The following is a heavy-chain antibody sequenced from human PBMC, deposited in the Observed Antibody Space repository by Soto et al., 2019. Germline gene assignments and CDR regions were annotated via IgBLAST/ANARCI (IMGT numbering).Heavy chain of an antibody. CDR2: ISAGGGGTT. D-gene: IGHD5-18*01. V-gene: IGHV3-23*01. Sequence: PGGSLRLSCAASGFTFTTFAMSWVRQAPGKGLEWVSDISAGGGGTTNYADSVKGRFIVSRDNTKGTLYLQMNTLRVEDTAVYFCAKGRGAYTYGLDFWGQGTLVTVSS. J-gene: IGHJ4*02. CDR3: AKGRGAYTYGLDF. CDR1: GFTFTTFA.